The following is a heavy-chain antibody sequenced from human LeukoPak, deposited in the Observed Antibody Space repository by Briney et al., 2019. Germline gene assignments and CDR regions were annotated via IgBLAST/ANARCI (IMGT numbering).Heavy chain of an antibody. CDR3: AKDFRIGYSAHFDY. J-gene: IGHJ4*02. CDR1: GFTFSSYA. CDR2: IRGSGGST. Sequence: KPGGSLRLSCAASGFTFSSYAMSWVRQAPGKGLEWVSDIRGSGGSTYYADSVKGRFSISRDNSKNTLYLQMDSLRGEDTAVYYCAKDFRIGYSAHFDYWGQGALVTVSS. D-gene: IGHD2-21*01. V-gene: IGHV3-23*01.